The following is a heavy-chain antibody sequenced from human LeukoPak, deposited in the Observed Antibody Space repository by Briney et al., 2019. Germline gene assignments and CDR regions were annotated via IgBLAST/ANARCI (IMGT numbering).Heavy chain of an antibody. CDR1: GFIFDDYG. CDR2: IKKDGSEK. CDR3: ARHLSGITGYTYGRGIDY. Sequence: GGSLRLSCAASGFIFDDYGMSWVRQAPGKGLEWVANIKKDGSEKYYVDYVKGRFTISRDNAKTSLYLQMNSLRAEDTAVYYCARHLSGITGYTYGRGIDYWGQGTLVTVSS. V-gene: IGHV3-7*01. J-gene: IGHJ4*02. D-gene: IGHD5-18*01.